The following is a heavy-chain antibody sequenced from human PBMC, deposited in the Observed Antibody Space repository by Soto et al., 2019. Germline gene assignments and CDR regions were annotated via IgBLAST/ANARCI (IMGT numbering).Heavy chain of an antibody. D-gene: IGHD6-13*01. CDR3: ARELYSSSWYTWFDP. CDR2: IYYSGST. J-gene: IGHJ5*02. V-gene: IGHV4-59*01. CDR1: GGSISSYY. Sequence: PSETLSLTCTVSGGSISSYYWSWIRQPPGKGLEWIGYIYYSGSTNYNPSLKSRVTISVDTSKNQFSLKLSSVTAADTAVYYCARELYSSSWYTWFDPWGQGTLVTV.